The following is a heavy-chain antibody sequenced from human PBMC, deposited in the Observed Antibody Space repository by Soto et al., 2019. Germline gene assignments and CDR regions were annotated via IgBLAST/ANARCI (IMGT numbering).Heavy chain of an antibody. CDR3: ARHGYLYCSSTSCYQYWYFDL. CDR2: IYYSGST. CDR1: GDSISSYY. D-gene: IGHD2-2*01. J-gene: IGHJ2*01. V-gene: IGHV4-59*08. Sequence: SETLSLTCTVSGDSISSYYWNWIRQPPGKGPEWTGYIYYSGSTNYNPSLKSRVTISVDTSKNQFSLKLSSVTAADTAVYYCARHGYLYCSSTSCYQYWYFDLWGRGTLVTVSS.